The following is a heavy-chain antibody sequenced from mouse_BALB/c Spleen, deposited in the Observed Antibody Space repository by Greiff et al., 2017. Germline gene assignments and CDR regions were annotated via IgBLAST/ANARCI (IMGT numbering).Heavy chain of an antibody. CDR1: GFTFSSYT. D-gene: IGHD1-2*01. CDR3: ARHRAATAMDY. V-gene: IGHV5-12-2*01. CDR2: ISNGGGST. J-gene: IGHJ4*01. Sequence: DVQLQESGGGLVQPGGSLKLSCAASGFTFSSYTMSWVRQTPEKRLEWVAYISNGGGSTYYPDTVKGRFTISRDNAKNTLYLQMSSLKSEDTAMYYCARHRAATAMDYWGQGTSVTVSS.